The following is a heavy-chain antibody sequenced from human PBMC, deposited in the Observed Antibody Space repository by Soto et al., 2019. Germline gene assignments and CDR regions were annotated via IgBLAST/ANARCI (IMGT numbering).Heavy chain of an antibody. V-gene: IGHV1-58*01. D-gene: IGHD2-2*01. CDR2: IVVGSGNT. J-gene: IGHJ4*02. CDR3: AASRVGEQDIVVVPAARMTYYYFEY. CDR1: GFTFTSSA. Sequence: SVKVSCKASGFTFTSSAVQLVRQARGQRLEWIGWIVVGSGNTNYAQKFQERVTITRDMSTSTAYMELSSLRSEDTAVYYCAASRVGEQDIVVVPAARMTYYYFEYWGQGTLVTVSS.